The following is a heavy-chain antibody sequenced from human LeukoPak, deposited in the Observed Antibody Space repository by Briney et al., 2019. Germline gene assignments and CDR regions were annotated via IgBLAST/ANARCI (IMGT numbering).Heavy chain of an antibody. CDR3: ARDYYGSGSYSHTAYYYYYMDV. V-gene: IGHV4-59*01. Sequence: SETLSLTCTVSGGSISSYYWSWIRQPPGKGLEWIGYIYYSGSTNYNPPLKSRVTISVDTSKNQFSLKLSSVTAADTAVYYCARDYYGSGSYSHTAYYYYYMDVWGKGTTVTVSS. CDR2: IYYSGST. J-gene: IGHJ6*03. D-gene: IGHD3-10*01. CDR1: GGSISSYY.